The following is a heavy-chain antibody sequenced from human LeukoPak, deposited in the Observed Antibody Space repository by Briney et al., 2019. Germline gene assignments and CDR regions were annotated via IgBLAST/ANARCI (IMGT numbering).Heavy chain of an antibody. CDR3: ARDLCSGGSCYPGWLDP. CDR2: IYYSGST. Sequence: SETLSLTCTVSGDSISSYYWSWIRRPPGKGLEWIGYIYYSGSTIYNPSLNSRVTISVDTSKNQFSLKLSSVTPADTAVYYCARDLCSGGSCYPGWLDPWGQGTLVTVSS. D-gene: IGHD2-15*01. V-gene: IGHV4-59*01. J-gene: IGHJ5*02. CDR1: GDSISSYY.